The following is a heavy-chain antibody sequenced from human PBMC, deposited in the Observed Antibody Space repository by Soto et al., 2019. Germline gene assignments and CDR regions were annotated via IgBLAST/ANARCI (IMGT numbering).Heavy chain of an antibody. V-gene: IGHV3-33*01. Sequence: QVQLVESGGGVVQPGRSLRLSCAASGFTFSSYGMHWVRQAPGKGLEWVAVIWYDGSNKYYADSVKGRFTISRDNSKNTLYLQMNSLRAEDTGVYYWARDRDQGYALFDYWGQGTLVTVSS. D-gene: IGHD5-18*01. J-gene: IGHJ4*02. CDR2: IWYDGSNK. CDR1: GFTFSSYG. CDR3: ARDRDQGYALFDY.